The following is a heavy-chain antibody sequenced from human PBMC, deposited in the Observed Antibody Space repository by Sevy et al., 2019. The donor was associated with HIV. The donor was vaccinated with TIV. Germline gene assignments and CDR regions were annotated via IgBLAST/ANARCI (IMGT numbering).Heavy chain of an antibody. CDR2: ISYDGSNK. Sequence: GGSLRLSCAASGFTFSSYGMHWVRQAPGKGLEWVAFISYDGSNKYYADSVKGRFTISRDNSKNTQYLQMNSLRAEDTAVYYCAKDLYYYDRTDAFDIWGQGTMVTVSS. V-gene: IGHV3-30*18. CDR1: GFTFSSYG. D-gene: IGHD3-22*01. J-gene: IGHJ3*02. CDR3: AKDLYYYDRTDAFDI.